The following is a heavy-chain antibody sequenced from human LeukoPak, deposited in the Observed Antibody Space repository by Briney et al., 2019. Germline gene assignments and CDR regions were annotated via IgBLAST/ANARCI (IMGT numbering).Heavy chain of an antibody. Sequence: ASVKVSCKASVYTFTSYDINWVGQATGQGLEWMGWMNPNSGNTGYAQKFQGRVTITRNTSISTAYMELSSLRSEDTAVYYCARGRYSYGSYYYYYMDVWGKGPTVPVSS. CDR1: VYTFTSYD. CDR3: ARGRYSYGSYYYYYMDV. CDR2: MNPNSGNT. V-gene: IGHV1-8*03. J-gene: IGHJ6*03. D-gene: IGHD5-18*01.